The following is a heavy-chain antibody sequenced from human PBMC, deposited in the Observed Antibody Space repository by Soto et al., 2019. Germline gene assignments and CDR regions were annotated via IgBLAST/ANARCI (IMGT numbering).Heavy chain of an antibody. V-gene: IGHV1-18*01. CDR2: IGTDNGNT. Sequence: ASVKGSCKASCYTFATFGISWVRQAPGQGLEWMGWIGTDNGNTKYAQEVQGRVTLTTDTSTTTAYMELRSLTSDDTAVYYCAREYCANGVCFGPDYWGQGTQVTVSS. CDR1: CYTFATFG. J-gene: IGHJ4*02. CDR3: AREYCANGVCFGPDY. D-gene: IGHD2-8*01.